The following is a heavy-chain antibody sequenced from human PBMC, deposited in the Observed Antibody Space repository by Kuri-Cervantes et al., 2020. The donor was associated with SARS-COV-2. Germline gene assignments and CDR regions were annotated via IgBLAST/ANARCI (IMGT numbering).Heavy chain of an antibody. CDR2: IYYSGST. D-gene: IGHD3-16*02. V-gene: IGHV4-31*03. J-gene: IGHJ4*02. CDR1: GGSISSGGYY. Sequence: SETLSLTCTVSGGSISSGGYYWSWIRQHPGKGLEWIGYIYYSGSTYYNPSLKSRVTISVDTSKNQFSLKLSSVTAADTAVYYGSRLKGWGNYRDDFDSWGQGTLVTVSS. CDR3: SRLKGWGNYRDDFDS.